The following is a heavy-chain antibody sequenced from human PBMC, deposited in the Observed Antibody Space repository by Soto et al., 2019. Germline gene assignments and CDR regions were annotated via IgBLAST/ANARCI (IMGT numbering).Heavy chain of an antibody. CDR3: ARVGSRYYYDSSGYYCLDY. CDR2: IIPIFGTA. J-gene: IGHJ4*02. V-gene: IGHV1-69*13. Sequence: SVKVSCKASGGTFSSYAISWVRQAPGQGLEWMGGIIPIFGTANYAQKFQGRVTITADESTSTAYMELSSLRSEDTAVYYCARVGSRYYYDSSGYYCLDYWGQGTLVTVSS. D-gene: IGHD3-22*01. CDR1: GGTFSSYA.